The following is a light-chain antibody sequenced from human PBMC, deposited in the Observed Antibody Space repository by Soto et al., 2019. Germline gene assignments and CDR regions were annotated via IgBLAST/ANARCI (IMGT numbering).Light chain of an antibody. CDR2: KAA. V-gene: IGKV1-5*03. CDR1: QNIDNS. CDR3: QHHKSYPRT. J-gene: IGKJ1*01. Sequence: DIQMTQSPSILSASVGDRVTITCRASQNIDNSLVWNQQKPGISPNFLIYKAATLNSGVPPRFSGSGYGTQFTLTTTTLQPDDFATYYCQHHKSYPRTFGQGTKVEIK.